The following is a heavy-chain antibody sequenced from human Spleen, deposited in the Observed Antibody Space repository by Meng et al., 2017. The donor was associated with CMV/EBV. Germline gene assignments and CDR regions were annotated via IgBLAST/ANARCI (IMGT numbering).Heavy chain of an antibody. CDR3: TTDGLERDFWSGYPY. CDR2: IKSKTDGGTT. D-gene: IGHD3-3*01. CDR1: RFTFSNYA. V-gene: IGHV3-15*01. J-gene: IGHJ4*02. Sequence: GGSLRLSCAASRFTFSNYAMHWVRQAPGKGLEWVGRIKSKTDGGTTDYAAPVKGRFTISRDDSKNTLYLQVNSLKTEDTAVYYCTTDGLERDFWSGYPYWGQGTLVTVPQ.